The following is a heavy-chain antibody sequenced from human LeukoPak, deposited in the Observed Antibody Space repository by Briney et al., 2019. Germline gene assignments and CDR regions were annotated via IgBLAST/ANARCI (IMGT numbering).Heavy chain of an antibody. D-gene: IGHD2-15*01. Sequence: ASVKVSCKASGGTFSSYAISWVRQAPGQGLEWMGGIIPIFGTANYAQKFQGRVTITADKSTSTAYMELSSLRSEDTAVYYCARVYCSGGSCYGLSGAFDIWGQGTMVTVSS. J-gene: IGHJ3*02. CDR2: IIPIFGTA. CDR1: GGTFSSYA. V-gene: IGHV1-69*06. CDR3: ARVYCSGGSCYGLSGAFDI.